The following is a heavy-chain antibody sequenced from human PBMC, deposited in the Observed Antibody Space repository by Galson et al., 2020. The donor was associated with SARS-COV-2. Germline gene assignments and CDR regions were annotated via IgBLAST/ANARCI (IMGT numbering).Heavy chain of an antibody. D-gene: IGHD7-27*01. CDR1: GFTFSSYW. CDR2: IYSEGSST. Sequence: GGSLRLSCAASGFTFSSYWMHWVRQAPGKGLVWVSRIYSEGSSTSYADSVKGRFTISGDNAKNTLYLQMNSLRAEDTAVYYCARGDMGNDYFDYWGQVTLVTVSS. CDR3: ARGDMGNDYFDY. V-gene: IGHV3-74*01. J-gene: IGHJ4*02.